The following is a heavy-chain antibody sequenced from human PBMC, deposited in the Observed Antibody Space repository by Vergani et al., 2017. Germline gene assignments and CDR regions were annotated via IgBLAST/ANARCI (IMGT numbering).Heavy chain of an antibody. Sequence: QVQLVQSGAEVRKPGASVKVSCKASGYTFTTYAMHWVRQAPGQRLEWMGWINAGNGNTKYSQKFQGRVTITRDTSASTAYMELSSLTSEDTAVYYCARGASGGYYDSSGGDWFDPWGQGTLVTVSS. CDR1: GYTFTTYA. J-gene: IGHJ5*02. D-gene: IGHD3-22*01. CDR2: INAGNGNT. CDR3: ARGASGGYYDSSGGDWFDP. V-gene: IGHV1-3*01.